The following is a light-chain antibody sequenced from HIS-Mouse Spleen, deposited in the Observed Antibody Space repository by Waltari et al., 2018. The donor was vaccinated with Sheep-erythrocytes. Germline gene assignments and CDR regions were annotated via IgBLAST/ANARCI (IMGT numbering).Light chain of an antibody. J-gene: IGKJ3*01. Sequence: DIQLTQSPSFLSASVGDRATITCRASQGISSYLAWYQQKPGKAPKHLIYAASTLQSGVPSRFSGSGSGTEFTLTISSLQPEDFATYYCQQLNSYPPAFGPGTKVDIK. CDR3: QQLNSYPPA. CDR2: AAS. CDR1: QGISSY. V-gene: IGKV1-9*01.